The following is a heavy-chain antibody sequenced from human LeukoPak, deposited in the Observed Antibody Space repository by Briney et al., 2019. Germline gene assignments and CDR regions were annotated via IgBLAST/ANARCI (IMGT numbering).Heavy chain of an antibody. CDR2: INPSGGST. V-gene: IGHV1-46*01. Sequence: APVKVSCKASGYTFTSYYMHWVRQAPGQGLEWMGIINPSGGSTSYAQKFQGRVTMTRDTSTSTVYMELSSLRSEDTAVYYCARAEVATYYYDSSGLTGEFDYWGQGTLVTVSS. CDR3: ARAEVATYYYDSSGLTGEFDY. D-gene: IGHD3-22*01. CDR1: GYTFTSYY. J-gene: IGHJ4*02.